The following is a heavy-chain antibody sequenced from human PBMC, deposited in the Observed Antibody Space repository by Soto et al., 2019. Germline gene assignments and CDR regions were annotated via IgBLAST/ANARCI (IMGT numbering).Heavy chain of an antibody. J-gene: IGHJ4*02. D-gene: IGHD3-10*01. CDR2: IYYSGST. CDR3: ARVKLGERWLQPFDY. CDR1: GGSISSYY. Sequence: SETLSLTCTVSGGSISSYYWSWIRQPPGKGLEWIGYIYYSGSTNYNPSLKSRVTISVDTSKNQFSLKLSSVTAADTAVYYCARVKLGERWLQPFDYWGQGTLVTVSS. V-gene: IGHV4-59*01.